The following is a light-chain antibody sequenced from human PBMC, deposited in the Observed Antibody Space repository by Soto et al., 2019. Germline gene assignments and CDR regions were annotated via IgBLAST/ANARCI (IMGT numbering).Light chain of an antibody. CDR3: ATWDERLNVV. V-gene: IGLV1-44*01. J-gene: IGLJ2*01. CDR1: TSNIGTNT. Sequence: QSVLTQSPSASGTPGQRVSISCSGSTSNIGTNTVSWYQHVPGTAPKLLIYSNDQRPSAVPGRFSGSKSGTSASLAISGLLSEDEADYYCATWDERLNVVFGGGTKVTVL. CDR2: SND.